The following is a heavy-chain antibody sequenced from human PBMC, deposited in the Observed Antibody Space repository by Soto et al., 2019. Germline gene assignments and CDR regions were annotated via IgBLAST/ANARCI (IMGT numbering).Heavy chain of an antibody. V-gene: IGHV3-33*01. CDR2: IWYDGSNK. CDR3: ARLNSYSYGYIDY. Sequence: QVQLVESGGGVVQPGRSLRLSCAASGFTFSNYGMHWVRQAPGKGLEWVAVIWYDGSNKYYADSVKGRFTISRDNSKNTLYLQMNSLRAEDTAVYYCARLNSYSYGYIDYWGQGTLVTVSS. J-gene: IGHJ4*02. CDR1: GFTFSNYG. D-gene: IGHD5-18*01.